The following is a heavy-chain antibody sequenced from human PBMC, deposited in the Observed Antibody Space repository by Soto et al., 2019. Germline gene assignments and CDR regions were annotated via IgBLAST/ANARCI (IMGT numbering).Heavy chain of an antibody. CDR3: AKARVRSLEWLFCMDV. V-gene: IGHV3-30*18. CDR1: GFTFSSYG. CDR2: ISYDGSNK. J-gene: IGHJ6*02. D-gene: IGHD3-3*01. Sequence: GGSLRLSCAASGFTFSSYGMHWVRQAPGKGLEWVAVISYDGSNKYYADSVKGRFTISRDNSKNTLYLQMNSLRAEDTAVYYCAKARVRSLEWLFCMDVWGQGTTGTVAS.